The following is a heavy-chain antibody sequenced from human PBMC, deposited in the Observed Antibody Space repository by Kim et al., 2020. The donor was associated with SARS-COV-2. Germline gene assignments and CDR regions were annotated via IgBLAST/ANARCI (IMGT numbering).Heavy chain of an antibody. J-gene: IGHJ6*02. D-gene: IGHD4-17*01. CDR2: INSDGSST. CDR3: ARDHRPDYGDYYYYGMDV. V-gene: IGHV3-74*01. Sequence: GGSLRLSCAASGFTFSSYWMHWVRQAPGKGLVWVSRINSDGSSTSYADSVKGRFTISRDNAKNTLYLQMNSLRAEDTAVYYCARDHRPDYGDYYYYGMDVWGQGTTVTASS. CDR1: GFTFSSYW.